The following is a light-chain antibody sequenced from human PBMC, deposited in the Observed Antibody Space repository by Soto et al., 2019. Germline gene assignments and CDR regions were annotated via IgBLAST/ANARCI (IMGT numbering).Light chain of an antibody. J-gene: IGKJ5*01. Sequence: DVVVTQSPLSLPVTLGQAASISCRSSQSLVHSDGNTYLSWFHQRTGQSPRRLIYKVSNRDSGVPDRFSGSGSGTDFILKISRVEAEDVGVYYCMQGSHWPPITFGQGTRLEIK. CDR1: QSLVHSDGNTY. CDR2: KVS. CDR3: MQGSHWPPIT. V-gene: IGKV2-30*02.